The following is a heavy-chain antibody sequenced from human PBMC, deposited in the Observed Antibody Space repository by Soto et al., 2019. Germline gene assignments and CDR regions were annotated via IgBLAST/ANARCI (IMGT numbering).Heavy chain of an antibody. D-gene: IGHD2-15*01. V-gene: IGHV3-74*01. J-gene: IGHJ6*03. CDR1: GFTFSSYW. CDR2: INSDGSST. CDR3: ARDRYCSGGSCYGQRYMDV. Sequence: GGSLRLSCAASGFTFSSYWMHWVRQAPGKGLVWVSRINSDGSSTSYADSGKGRFTISRDNAKNTLYLQMNSLRAEDTAVYYCARDRYCSGGSCYGQRYMDVWGKGTTVTVSS.